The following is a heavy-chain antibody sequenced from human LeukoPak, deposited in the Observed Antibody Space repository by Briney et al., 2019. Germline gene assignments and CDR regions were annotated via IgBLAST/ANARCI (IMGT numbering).Heavy chain of an antibody. CDR1: GGSIGTYY. Sequence: SETLSLTCTVSGGSIGTYYWSWIRRSPGKGLVWIGYIYVTGTRYNPYLQSRVTISVDRSRNQFFLKMSSVTAADTAVYYCARHIGGGIEDMDVWGKGTKVIVSS. J-gene: IGHJ6*03. CDR2: IYVTGT. CDR3: ARHIGGGIEDMDV. D-gene: IGHD3-16*02. V-gene: IGHV4-59*08.